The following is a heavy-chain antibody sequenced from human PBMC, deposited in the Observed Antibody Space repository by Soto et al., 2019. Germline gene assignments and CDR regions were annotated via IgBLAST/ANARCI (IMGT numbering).Heavy chain of an antibody. V-gene: IGHV3-33*01. CDR1: GFTFSSYG. J-gene: IGHJ4*02. CDR3: ARDRGNTVDFWSGYFKRQDSSGAYYFDY. D-gene: IGHD3-3*01. Sequence: GGSLRLSCAASGFTFSSYGMHWVRQAPGKGLEWVAVIWYDGSNKYYADSVKGRFTISRDNSKNTLYLQMNSLRAEDTAVYYCARDRGNTVDFWSGYFKRQDSSGAYYFDYWGQGTLVTVSS. CDR2: IWYDGSNK.